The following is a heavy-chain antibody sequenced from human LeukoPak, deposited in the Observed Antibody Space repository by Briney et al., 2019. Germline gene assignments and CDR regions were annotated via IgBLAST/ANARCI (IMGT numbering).Heavy chain of an antibody. J-gene: IGHJ4*02. D-gene: IGHD3-10*01. V-gene: IGHV4-39*07. Sequence: PSETLSLTCTVSGDSISSSNFYWGWIRQPPGKGLEWIGNIYYSGSTYYNPSLKSRVAMSVDRSRNQFSLKLSSVTAADTAVYYCAKGEDYGSGTVHFASWGQGTLVTVSS. CDR2: IYYSGST. CDR1: GDSISSSNFY. CDR3: AKGEDYGSGTVHFAS.